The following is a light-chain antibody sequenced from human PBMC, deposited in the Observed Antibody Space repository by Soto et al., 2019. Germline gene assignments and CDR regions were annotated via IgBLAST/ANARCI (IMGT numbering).Light chain of an antibody. CDR2: DTS. V-gene: IGKV3-11*01. CDR1: HSVSSY. Sequence: VLTQSPATLSLSPGERATLSCRASHSVSSYLAWYQQKPGQAPRLLIYDTSNRATGVPARFSGSGSGTEFTLTISSLESEDFAVYYCQQYHDWPPITFGQGTRLEIK. J-gene: IGKJ5*01. CDR3: QQYHDWPPIT.